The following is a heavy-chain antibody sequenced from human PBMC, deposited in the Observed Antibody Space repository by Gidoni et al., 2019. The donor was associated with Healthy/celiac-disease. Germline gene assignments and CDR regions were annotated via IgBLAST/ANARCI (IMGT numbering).Heavy chain of an antibody. J-gene: IGHJ6*02. CDR1: GFTFDDYA. Sequence: EVQLVESGGGLVQPGRSLRLSCAASGFTFDDYAMHWVRQAPGKGLAWVSGISWNSGSIGYADSVKGRFTISRDNAKNSLYLQMNSLRAEDTALYYCARIRSYCTNGVCYPDYYYYGMDVWGQGTTVTVSS. CDR2: ISWNSGSI. CDR3: ARIRSYCTNGVCYPDYYYYGMDV. V-gene: IGHV3-9*01. D-gene: IGHD2-8*01.